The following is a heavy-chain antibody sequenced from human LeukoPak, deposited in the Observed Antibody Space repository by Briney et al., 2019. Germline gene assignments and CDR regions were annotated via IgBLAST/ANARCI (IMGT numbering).Heavy chain of an antibody. CDR2: TYYRSKWYN. D-gene: IGHD3-10*01. Sequence: SQTLSLTCIISGDSVSSNSAAWNWIRLSPSRGLEWLGRTYYRSKWYNDYAVSVKSRITINPDTSKNQFSLQLNSVTPEDTAVYYCARAPRRAALWYVDLWGRGTLVTVSS. V-gene: IGHV6-1*01. CDR1: GDSVSSNSAA. J-gene: IGHJ2*01. CDR3: ARAPRRAALWYVDL.